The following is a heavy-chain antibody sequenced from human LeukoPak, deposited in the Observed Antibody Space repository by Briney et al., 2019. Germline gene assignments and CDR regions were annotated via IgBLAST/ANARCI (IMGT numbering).Heavy chain of an antibody. J-gene: IGHJ4*02. CDR1: GGSISSGGYY. D-gene: IGHD3-9*01. Sequence: PSETLSLTCTVSGGSISSGGYYWSWIRQHPGKGLEWIGYVHSSGSTKYNPSLKSRLIISVDMSKNQFSLKLGSVSVADTAVYYCARLAPGNYDILTGDPKVVFDYWGQGALVTVSS. CDR3: ARLAPGNYDILTGDPKVVFDY. CDR2: VHSSGST. V-gene: IGHV4-61*08.